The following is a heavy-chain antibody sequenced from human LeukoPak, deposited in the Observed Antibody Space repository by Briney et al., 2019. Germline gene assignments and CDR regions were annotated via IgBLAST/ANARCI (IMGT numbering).Heavy chain of an antibody. D-gene: IGHD3-22*01. CDR2: ISSSSSYI. CDR3: ATYSRAALWAFDI. CDR1: GFTFSSYS. Sequence: GGSLRLSCAASGFTFSSYSMNWVRQAPGKVLEWVSSISSSSSYIYYADSVKGRFTISRENAQNSLYLRMNSLRVEDTAIYYCATYSRAALWAFDIWGQGTVVTVSS. V-gene: IGHV3-21*01. J-gene: IGHJ3*02.